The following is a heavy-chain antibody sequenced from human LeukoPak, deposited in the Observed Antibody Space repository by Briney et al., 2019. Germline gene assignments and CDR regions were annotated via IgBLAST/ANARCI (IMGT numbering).Heavy chain of an antibody. CDR1: GFTFSTYE. CDR3: AKDRTSTLFYYYGMDV. CDR2: ISSTGSNI. Sequence: GGSLRLSCAASGFTFSTYEMNWVRQAPGKGLEWVSYISSTGSNIYYADSVKGRFTISRDNSKNTLYLQMNSLRAEDTAVYYCAKDRTSTLFYYYGMDVWGQGTTVTVSS. D-gene: IGHD3-10*01. J-gene: IGHJ6*02. V-gene: IGHV3-48*03.